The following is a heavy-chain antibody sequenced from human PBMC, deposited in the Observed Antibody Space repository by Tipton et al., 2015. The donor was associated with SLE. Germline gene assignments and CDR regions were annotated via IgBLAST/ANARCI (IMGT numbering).Heavy chain of an antibody. J-gene: IGHJ4*02. Sequence: TLSLTCTVSGGSISSHYWSWIRQPPGKGLEWIGYIYYSGSTYYNPSLKSRVTISVDTSKNQFSLKLSSVTAADTAVYYCATIPYPAVWGQGTLVTVSS. CDR2: IYYSGST. CDR1: GGSISSHY. CDR3: ATIPYPAV. V-gene: IGHV4-59*11.